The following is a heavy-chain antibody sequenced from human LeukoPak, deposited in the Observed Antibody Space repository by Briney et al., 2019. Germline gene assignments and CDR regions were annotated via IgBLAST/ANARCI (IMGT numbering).Heavy chain of an antibody. V-gene: IGHV3-74*01. CDR3: ARDLGAVAGIFDY. D-gene: IGHD6-19*01. Sequence: GGSLRLSCAASGFTFSSYWMHWVRQAPAKGLVWVSRINSDGSSTSYADSVKGRFTISRDNAKNTLYLQMNSLRAEDTAVYYCARDLGAVAGIFDYWGQGTLVTVSS. J-gene: IGHJ4*02. CDR2: INSDGSST. CDR1: GFTFSSYW.